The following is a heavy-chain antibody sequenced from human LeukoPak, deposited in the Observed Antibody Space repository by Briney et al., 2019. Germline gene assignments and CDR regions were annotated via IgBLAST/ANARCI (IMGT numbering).Heavy chain of an antibody. D-gene: IGHD6-13*01. CDR2: INPSGGST. J-gene: IGHJ5*02. CDR3: ARAIDSSSRGNWFDP. Sequence: ASVKVSCKASGYTFTSYYMHWVRQAPGQGPEWMGIINPSGGSTSYAQKFQGRVTMTRDTSTSTVYMELSSLRSGDTAVYYCARAIDSSSRGNWFDPWGQGTLVTVSS. V-gene: IGHV1-46*01. CDR1: GYTFTSYY.